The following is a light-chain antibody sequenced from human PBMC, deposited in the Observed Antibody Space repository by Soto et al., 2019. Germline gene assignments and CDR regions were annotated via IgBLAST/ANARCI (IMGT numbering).Light chain of an antibody. CDR3: AACDDSLNGVV. Sequence: QSVLTQPPSASGTPGQRVSISCSGSSSNIGSNAVNWYQQLPGTAPRLLIYTNDQRPSGVPDRISASKSGTSASLAISGLQSEDEADYYCAACDDSLNGVVFGGGTKLTVL. CDR1: SSNIGSNA. V-gene: IGLV1-44*01. CDR2: TND. J-gene: IGLJ2*01.